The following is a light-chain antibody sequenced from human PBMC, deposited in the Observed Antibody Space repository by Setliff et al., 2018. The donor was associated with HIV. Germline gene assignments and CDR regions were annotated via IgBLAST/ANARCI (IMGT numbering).Light chain of an antibody. CDR3: AAWDDSLNGLYV. Sequence: QSVLTQPPSASGAPGQRVTISCSGSSSNIGSNTVNWYQHLPGTTPKLLIYSNNQRPSGVPDRFSGSKSGTSASLAISGLQSEDEADYYCAAWDDSLNGLYVFGSGTKVTGL. CDR1: SSNIGSNT. J-gene: IGLJ1*01. V-gene: IGLV1-44*01. CDR2: SNN.